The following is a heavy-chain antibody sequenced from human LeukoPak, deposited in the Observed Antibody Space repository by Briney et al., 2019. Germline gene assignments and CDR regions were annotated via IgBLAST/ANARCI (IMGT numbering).Heavy chain of an antibody. D-gene: IGHD2/OR15-2a*01. CDR1: GASVSSGGYY. Sequence: SQTLSLTCTVSGASVSSGGYYWSWVRQTPGKGLEWIGYTYHSGSPSHNPSLKGRATISLDSSRNQFSLKLTSVTAADTAVYYCRVTTNVSNNIDVWGKGTTVIVSS. CDR3: RVTTNVSNNIDV. V-gene: IGHV4-30-2*01. J-gene: IGHJ6*03. CDR2: TYHSGSP.